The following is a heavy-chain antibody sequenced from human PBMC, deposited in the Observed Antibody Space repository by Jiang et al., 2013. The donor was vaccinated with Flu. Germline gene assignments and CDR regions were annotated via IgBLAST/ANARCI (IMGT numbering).Heavy chain of an antibody. J-gene: IGHJ4*02. CDR1: GGSISSGAYY. D-gene: IGHD6-19*01. CDR2: IYYSGST. V-gene: IGHV4-31*03. Sequence: GSGLVKPSQTLSLTCTVSGGSISSGAYYWSWIRQHPGKGLEWIGYIYYSGSTYYNPSLKSRVTISVDTSKNQFSLKLSSVTAADTAVYYCARRGGLVFADYWGQGTLVTVSS. CDR3: ARRGGLVFADY.